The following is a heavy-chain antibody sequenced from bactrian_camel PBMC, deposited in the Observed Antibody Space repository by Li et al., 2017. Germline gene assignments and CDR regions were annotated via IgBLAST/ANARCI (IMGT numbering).Heavy chain of an antibody. Sequence: QLVESGGGSVQAGGSLRLSCAASGYTYSRYCMVWFRQAPGKGLECVSAINTGGGTTYYPDSVKGRLTISRDNAKNMLYLQMNDLKSEDTGMYYCAVDQPCNACRGGHCPYPSSYGYWGQGTQVTVS. V-gene: IGHV3S1*01. CDR1: GYTYSRYC. J-gene: IGHJ4*01. CDR2: INTGGGTT. CDR3: AVDQPCNACRGGHCPYPSSYGY. D-gene: IGHD1*01.